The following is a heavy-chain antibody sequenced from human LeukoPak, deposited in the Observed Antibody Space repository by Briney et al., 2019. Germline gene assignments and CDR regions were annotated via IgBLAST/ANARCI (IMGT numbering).Heavy chain of an antibody. Sequence: PGASLRLSCAASGFTFSSYAMSWVRQAPGKGLEWVSAISGSGGSTYYADSVKGRFTISRDNSKNTLYLQMNSLRAEDTAVYYCAKEGYYDSSGYYPLGYFDYWDQGTLVTVSS. V-gene: IGHV3-23*01. CDR2: ISGSGGST. CDR3: AKEGYYDSSGYYPLGYFDY. D-gene: IGHD3-22*01. J-gene: IGHJ4*02. CDR1: GFTFSSYA.